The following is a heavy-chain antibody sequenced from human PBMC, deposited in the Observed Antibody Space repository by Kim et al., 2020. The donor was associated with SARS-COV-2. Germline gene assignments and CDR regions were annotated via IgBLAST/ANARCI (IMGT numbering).Heavy chain of an antibody. Sequence: GGSLRLSCAASGFTFSSYAMHWVRQAPGKGLEWVAVISYDGSNKYYADSVKDRFTISRDNSKNTLYLQMNSLRAEDTAVYYCARARVSSSWSDAFDIWGQGTMVTVSS. J-gene: IGHJ3*02. CDR1: GFTFSSYA. V-gene: IGHV3-30*04. CDR2: ISYDGSNK. D-gene: IGHD6-13*01. CDR3: ARARVSSSWSDAFDI.